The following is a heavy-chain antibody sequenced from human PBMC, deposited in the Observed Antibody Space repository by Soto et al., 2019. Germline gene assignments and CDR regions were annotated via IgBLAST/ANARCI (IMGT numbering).Heavy chain of an antibody. V-gene: IGHV3-30*18. CDR3: AKDHIEGYDSSGSPADY. Sequence: VGSLRLSCAASGFTFSSYGMHWVRQAPGKGLEWVAVISYDGSNKYYADSVKGRFTISRDNSKNTLYLQMNSLRAEDTAVYYCAKDHIEGYDSSGSPADYWGQGTLVTVSS. CDR1: GFTFSSYG. D-gene: IGHD3-22*01. J-gene: IGHJ4*02. CDR2: ISYDGSNK.